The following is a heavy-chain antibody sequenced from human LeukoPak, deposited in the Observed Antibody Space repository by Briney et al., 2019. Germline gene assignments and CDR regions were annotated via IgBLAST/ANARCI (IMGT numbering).Heavy chain of an antibody. V-gene: IGHV3-74*01. CDR3: ARDVQGGYCSSASCYSDY. CDR2: INSDGSST. J-gene: IGHJ4*02. Sequence: GGSLRLSCAASGFTFRSYWMHWVRQAPGKGLVWVSRINSDGSSTIYADSVRGRFTISRDNSKNTLYLQMNSLRVDDTAVYYCARDVQGGYCSSASCYSDYWGQGTLVTVSS. CDR1: GFTFRSYW. D-gene: IGHD2-2*01.